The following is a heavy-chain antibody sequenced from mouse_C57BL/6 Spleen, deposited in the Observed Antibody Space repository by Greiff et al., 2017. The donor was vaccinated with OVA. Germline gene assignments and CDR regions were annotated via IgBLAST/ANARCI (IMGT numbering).Heavy chain of an antibody. CDR1: GYTFTSYW. CDR3: ARYYDSVMDY. D-gene: IGHD2-4*01. CDR2: IDPSDSYT. Sequence: QVQLQQPGAELVRPGTSVKLSCKASGYTFTSYWMHWVKQRPGQGLEWIGVIDPSDSYTNYNQKFKGKATLTVDTSSSTAYMQLSSLTSEDAAVYCCARYYDSVMDYWGQGTSVTVSS. J-gene: IGHJ4*01. V-gene: IGHV1-59*01.